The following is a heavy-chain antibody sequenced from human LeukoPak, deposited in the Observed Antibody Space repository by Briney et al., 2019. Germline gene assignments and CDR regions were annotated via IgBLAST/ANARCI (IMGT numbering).Heavy chain of an antibody. D-gene: IGHD6-13*01. Sequence: SDTLSLTCTLSGPSISIYYWSWTRRPPGRGREGIGYIYNSGSTNYNPSLKSRLTISVDTSKNHFSLKLSSVTAADAAVYFCARAPYSSSWYRPAPFDSWGQGTPVTVSS. CDR2: IYNSGST. CDR1: GPSISIYY. V-gene: IGHV4-59*08. CDR3: ARAPYSSSWYRPAPFDS. J-gene: IGHJ4*02.